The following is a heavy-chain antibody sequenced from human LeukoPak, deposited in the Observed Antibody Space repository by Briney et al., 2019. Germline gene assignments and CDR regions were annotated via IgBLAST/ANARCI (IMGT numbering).Heavy chain of an antibody. Sequence: ASVKVSCKASGYTFTGYYMHWVRQAPGQGLEWMGIINPSGGSTSYAQKFQGRVTMTRDMSTSTVYMELSSLRSEDTAVYYCARDHGGGDSVFDYWGQGTLVTVSS. CDR1: GYTFTGYY. J-gene: IGHJ4*02. V-gene: IGHV1-46*01. CDR3: ARDHGGGDSVFDY. D-gene: IGHD2-21*02. CDR2: INPSGGST.